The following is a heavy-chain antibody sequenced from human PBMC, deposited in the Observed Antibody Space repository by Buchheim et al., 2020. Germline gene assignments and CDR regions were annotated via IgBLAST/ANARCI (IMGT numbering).Heavy chain of an antibody. V-gene: IGHV4-30-4*01. CDR3: AREVDKRGLGADDAFDI. Sequence: QVQLQESGPGLVKPPQTLSLTCTVSGGSIISDNHFWSWLRQSPGKGLEWIGYVFYSGTAYYNPSFKSRVVISVDTSNNQFSLRLTSVTAADTAVYYCAREVDKRGLGADDAFDIWGQGT. CDR2: VFYSGTA. D-gene: IGHD2-15*01. CDR1: GGSIISDNHF. J-gene: IGHJ3*02.